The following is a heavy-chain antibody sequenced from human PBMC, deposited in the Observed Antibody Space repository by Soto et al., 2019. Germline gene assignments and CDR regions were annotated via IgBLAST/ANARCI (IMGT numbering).Heavy chain of an antibody. CDR3: ARAYYDFWSGLYYYYYYMDV. V-gene: IGHV4-34*01. Sequence: QVQLQQWGAGLLKPSETLSLTCAVYGGSFSGYYWSWIRQPPGKGLEWIGEINHSGSTNYNPSLKSRVTISVDTSKNRFSLKLSSVTAADTAVYYCARAYYDFWSGLYYYYYYMDVWGKGTTVTVSS. D-gene: IGHD3-3*01. CDR1: GGSFSGYY. J-gene: IGHJ6*03. CDR2: INHSGST.